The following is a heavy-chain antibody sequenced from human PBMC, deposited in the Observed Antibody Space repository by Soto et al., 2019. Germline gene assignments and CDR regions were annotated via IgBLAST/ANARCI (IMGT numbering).Heavy chain of an antibody. CDR1: GFTFSTYA. J-gene: IGHJ4*02. D-gene: IGHD2-2*01. Sequence: EVQLLESGGGLVQPGGSLTLSCAPSGFTFSTYAMGWVRQAPGKGLEWVSTIQGRDDTTFYADSVRGRFTISRDNSKNTMSLQMNTLRGDDTAVYYCAKETDPRCCYGVDYWGQGALVTVSS. CDR3: AKETDPRCCYGVDY. V-gene: IGHV3-23*01. CDR2: IQGRDDTT.